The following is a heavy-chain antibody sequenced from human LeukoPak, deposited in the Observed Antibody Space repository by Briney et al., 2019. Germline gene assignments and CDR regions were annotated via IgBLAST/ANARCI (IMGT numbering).Heavy chain of an antibody. Sequence: ASVKVSCKASGYTFTGYYMHWVRQAPGQGLEWMGWINPNSGGTNYAQKFQGRVTMTRDTSISTAYMELSRLRSDDTAVYYCATRYSGLRGDLDWGQGTLVTASS. CDR2: INPNSGGT. CDR1: GYTFTGYY. CDR3: ATRYSGLRGDLD. J-gene: IGHJ4*02. D-gene: IGHD2-21*02. V-gene: IGHV1-2*02.